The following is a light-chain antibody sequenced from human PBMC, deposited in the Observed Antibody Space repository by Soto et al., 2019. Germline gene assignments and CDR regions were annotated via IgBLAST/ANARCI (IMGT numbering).Light chain of an antibody. CDR1: QSVSSY. V-gene: IGKV3-11*01. Sequence: EIVLTQSPATLSLSPGERATLSCRASQSVSSYLAWYKQKPGQAPRLLIYDASNRATCIPARFSGSGSETDVTLTINSLEPEDFAVYYCQQRSNWLLTFGGGTKVEIK. CDR2: DAS. J-gene: IGKJ4*01. CDR3: QQRSNWLLT.